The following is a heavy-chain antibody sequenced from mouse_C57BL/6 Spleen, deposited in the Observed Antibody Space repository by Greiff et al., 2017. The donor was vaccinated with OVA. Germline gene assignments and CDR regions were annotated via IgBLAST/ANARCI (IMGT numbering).Heavy chain of an antibody. Sequence: EVKVVESGADLVRPGSSVKLSCTTSGYTFTSYGLNWVRQTPGQGLEWIGSICIGDGFTAYTESFKGKATLTTDTSSSTPYMQLSRLTSDDTAIYFCARGGDNGSGPYFEVWGTGTTVTVAS. D-gene: IGHD2-13*01. CDR2: ICIGDGFT. CDR3: ARGGDNGSGPYFEV. CDR1: GYTFTSYG. J-gene: IGHJ1*03. V-gene: IGHV1-58*01.